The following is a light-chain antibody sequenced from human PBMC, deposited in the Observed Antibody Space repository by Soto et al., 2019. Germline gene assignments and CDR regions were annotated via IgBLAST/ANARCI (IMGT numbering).Light chain of an antibody. Sequence: QSVLTQPPSASGTPGQRVTISCSGSSSNIGGNAVNWYQQLPGTTPKLLIYSNNQRPSGVPDRFSGSKSGTSASLAISGLKSEDEADYYCAAWDDSLSGYVFGTGTKLTVL. CDR3: AAWDDSLSGYV. J-gene: IGLJ1*01. CDR1: SSNIGGNA. V-gene: IGLV1-44*01. CDR2: SNN.